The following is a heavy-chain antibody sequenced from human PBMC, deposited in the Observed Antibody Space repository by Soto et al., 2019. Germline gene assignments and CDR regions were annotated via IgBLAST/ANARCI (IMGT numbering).Heavy chain of an antibody. V-gene: IGHV4-31*03. CDR1: GGSISSGGYY. J-gene: IGHJ4*02. Sequence: SETQSLTCTVSGGSISSGGYYWSWIRQHPGKGLEWIGYIYYSGSTYYNPSLKSRVTISVDTSKNQFSLKLSSVTAADTAVYYCARDDRVRGYSYGLDYWGQGTLVTVSS. CDR2: IYYSGST. D-gene: IGHD5-18*01. CDR3: ARDDRVRGYSYGLDY.